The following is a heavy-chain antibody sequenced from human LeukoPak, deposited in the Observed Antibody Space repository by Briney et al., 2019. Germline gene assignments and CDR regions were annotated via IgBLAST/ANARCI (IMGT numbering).Heavy chain of an antibody. D-gene: IGHD2-21*01. CDR2: INLNNGDI. CDR1: GYSFTDYY. CDR3: ARADRLHGGPYLIGP. Sequence: ASVKVSCKASGYSFTDYYMHWVRQAPGQGLEWMGWINLNNGDIKSAQKFQGRVTMTRDTSITTVYMEVSWLTSDDTAIYYCARADRLHGGPYLIGPWGQGTLVTVSS. J-gene: IGHJ5*02. V-gene: IGHV1-2*02.